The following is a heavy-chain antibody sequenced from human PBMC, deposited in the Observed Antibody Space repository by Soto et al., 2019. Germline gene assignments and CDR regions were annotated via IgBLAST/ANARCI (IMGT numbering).Heavy chain of an antibody. CDR1: GFAFSSYA. D-gene: IGHD6-13*01. CDR3: AKDRVFIDRFDL. J-gene: IGHJ4*02. CDR2: ISGSTSGT. V-gene: IGHV3-23*01. Sequence: EVPLLESGGGLVQPGGSLRLYCAASGFAFSSYAMSWVRQAPGKGLEWVSSISGSTSGTYYADDVKGRFTISRDNSNNTLYLPMKRRRAEDTAVYYCAKDRVFIDRFDLWGQGALVTVSS.